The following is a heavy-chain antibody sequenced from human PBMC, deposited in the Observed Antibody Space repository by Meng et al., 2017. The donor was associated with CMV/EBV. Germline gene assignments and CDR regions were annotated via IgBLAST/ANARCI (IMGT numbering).Heavy chain of an antibody. J-gene: IGHJ3*02. V-gene: IGHV4-34*01. D-gene: IGHD4/OR15-4a*01. CDR2: INHSGST. CDR3: ARGMMDDYGGIYDAFDI. CDR1: GGSFSGYY. Sequence: SQTRSLTRAVYGGSFSGYYWSWIRQPPGKGLEWIGEINHSGSTNYNPSLKSRVTISVDTSKNQFSLKLSSVTAADTAVYYCARGMMDDYGGIYDAFDIWGQGTMVTVSS.